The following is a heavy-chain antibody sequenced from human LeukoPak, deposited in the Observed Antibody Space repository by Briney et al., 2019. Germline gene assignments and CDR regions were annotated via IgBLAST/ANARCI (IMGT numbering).Heavy chain of an antibody. Sequence: SETLSLTCTVSGGSISSYYWSWIRQPPGKGLEWIGSIYYTGSTYYNPSLKSRVTIFVDTSKNQFSLKLSSVTAADTAVYFCARGPYSYDSSGAFDIWGQGTMVTVSS. J-gene: IGHJ3*02. V-gene: IGHV4-59*05. CDR3: ARGPYSYDSSGAFDI. CDR1: GGSISSYY. D-gene: IGHD3-22*01. CDR2: IYYTGST.